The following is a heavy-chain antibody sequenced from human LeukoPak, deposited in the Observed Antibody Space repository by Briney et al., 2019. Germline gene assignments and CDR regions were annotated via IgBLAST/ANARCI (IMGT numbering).Heavy chain of an antibody. D-gene: IGHD2-8*01. CDR3: ARRKGYCTNGVCRYFDY. CDR2: INHSGST. V-gene: IGHV4-34*01. Sequence: SETLSPTCAVYGGSFSGYYWSWIRQPPGKGLEWIGEINHSGSTNYNPSLKSRVTISVDTSKNQFSLKLSSVTAADTAVYYCARRKGYCTNGVCRYFDYWGQGTLVTVSS. CDR1: GGSFSGYY. J-gene: IGHJ4*02.